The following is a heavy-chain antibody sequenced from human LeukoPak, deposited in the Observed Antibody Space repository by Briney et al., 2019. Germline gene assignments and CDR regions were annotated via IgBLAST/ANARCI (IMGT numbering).Heavy chain of an antibody. Sequence: GGSLRLSCAAPGFTFSSYGMHWVRQAPGKGLEWVAFIRYDGSNKYYADSVKGRFTISRDNSKNTLYLQMNSLRAEDTAVYYCAKVSVAGRYYYYMDVWGKGTTVTVSS. CDR3: AKVSVAGRYYYYMDV. J-gene: IGHJ6*03. V-gene: IGHV3-30*02. CDR1: GFTFSSYG. CDR2: IRYDGSNK. D-gene: IGHD6-19*01.